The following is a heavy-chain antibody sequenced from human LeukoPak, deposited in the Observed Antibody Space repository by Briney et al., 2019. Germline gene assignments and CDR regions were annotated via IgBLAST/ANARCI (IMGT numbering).Heavy chain of an antibody. D-gene: IGHD1-7*01. Sequence: PSETLSLTCTVSGGSIRSSSYYWGWIRQPPGKGLEWIGSIYYSGSTYYNPSLKSRVTISVDTSKNQFSLKLSSVTAADTAVYYCARRPSYNWNYYFDYWGQGTLVTVSS. CDR1: GGSIRSSSYY. V-gene: IGHV4-39*01. CDR3: ARRPSYNWNYYFDY. CDR2: IYYSGST. J-gene: IGHJ4*02.